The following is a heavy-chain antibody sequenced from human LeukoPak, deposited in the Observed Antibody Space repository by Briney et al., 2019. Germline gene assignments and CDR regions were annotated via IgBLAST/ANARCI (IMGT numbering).Heavy chain of an antibody. J-gene: IGHJ4*02. CDR1: GFTFSNYA. CDR3: ARDPYYYGSGSPSAKKDDY. Sequence: GGSLRLSCAASGFTFSNYAMSWVRQAPGKGLEWVSAISGSGASTYYADSVKGRFTISRDNAKNSLYLQMNSLRAEDTAVYYCARDPYYYGSGSPSAKKDDYWGQGTLVTVSS. D-gene: IGHD3-10*01. CDR2: ISGSGAST. V-gene: IGHV3-23*01.